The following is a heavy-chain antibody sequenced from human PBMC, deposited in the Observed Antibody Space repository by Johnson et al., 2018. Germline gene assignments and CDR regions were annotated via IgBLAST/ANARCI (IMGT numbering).Heavy chain of an antibody. J-gene: IGHJ3*02. V-gene: IGHV3-30*03. CDR1: GFTFSSYG. CDR2: ISDDGRNK. D-gene: IGHD4-23*01. CDR3: TTQSTMTTVVTGAFDI. Sequence: VQLLESGGGVVQPGRSLRLSCAASGFTFSSYGMHWVRQAPGKGLEWVAVISDDGRNKYFADSVKGRFTISRDNSKNTRNLQMNSRKTEETAVYYCTTQSTMTTVVTGAFDIWGQGTMVTVSS.